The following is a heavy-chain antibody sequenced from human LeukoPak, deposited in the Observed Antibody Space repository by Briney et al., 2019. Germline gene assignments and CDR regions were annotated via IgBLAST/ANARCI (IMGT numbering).Heavy chain of an antibody. V-gene: IGHV3-13*04. Sequence: GGSLRLSCVASGFSFSSYDMQWVRQVKGKGLEWVSAIGRAGDTHCPDSVKGRFTISRENAKSSVLLQMNSLREGDTGVYYCARDPSGYGLDVWGQGTTVTVSS. CDR1: GFSFSSYD. CDR2: IGRAGDT. CDR3: ARDPSGYGLDV. J-gene: IGHJ6*02. D-gene: IGHD3-10*01.